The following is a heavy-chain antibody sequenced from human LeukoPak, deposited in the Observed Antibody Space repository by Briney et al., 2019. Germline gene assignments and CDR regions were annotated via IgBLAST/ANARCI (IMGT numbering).Heavy chain of an antibody. D-gene: IGHD6-13*01. V-gene: IGHV4-34*01. J-gene: IGHJ6*02. CDR2: INHSGST. Sequence: SETLSLTCAVYGGSFSGYYWNWIRQPPGQGLEWIGEINHSGSTNYNPSLKSRVTISVDTSKNQFSLKLSSVTAADTAVYYCARHTAYSSSWYHYYGMDVWGQGTTVTVSS. CDR3: ARHTAYSSSWYHYYGMDV. CDR1: GGSFSGYY.